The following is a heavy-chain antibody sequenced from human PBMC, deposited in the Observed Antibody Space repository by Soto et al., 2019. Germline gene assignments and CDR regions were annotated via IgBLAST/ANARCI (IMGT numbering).Heavy chain of an antibody. Sequence: GGSLRLSCAASGFTFSSYGMHWVRQAPGKGLEWVAVIWYDGSNKYYADSVKGRFTISRDNSKNTLYLQMNSLRAEDTAVYYCARDLRHGCTNGVCYRYYYYGMDVWCPAPTVTVSS. CDR2: IWYDGSNK. CDR3: ARDLRHGCTNGVCYRYYYYGMDV. D-gene: IGHD2-8*01. V-gene: IGHV3-33*01. CDR1: GFTFSSYG. J-gene: IGHJ6*02.